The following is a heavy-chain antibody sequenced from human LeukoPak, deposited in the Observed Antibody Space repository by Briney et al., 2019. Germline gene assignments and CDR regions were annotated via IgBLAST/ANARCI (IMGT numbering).Heavy chain of an antibody. CDR2: IYYSGSA. CDR1: GGSINSYY. D-gene: IGHD6-13*01. V-gene: IGHV4-59*01. Sequence: SSETLSLTCTVSGGSINSYYWSWIRQPPGKGLEWIGYIYYSGSANYNPSLKSRVTISVDTSKNQFSLRLSSVTAADTAVYYCARVTGYMTEDYFDYWGQGTLITVSS. CDR3: ARVTGYMTEDYFDY. J-gene: IGHJ4*02.